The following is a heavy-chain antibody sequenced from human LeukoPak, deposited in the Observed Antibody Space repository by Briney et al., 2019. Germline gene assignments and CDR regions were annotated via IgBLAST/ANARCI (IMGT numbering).Heavy chain of an antibody. CDR3: AKSLYGSGSYYNWFDP. J-gene: IGHJ5*02. CDR1: GYSISSGYY. D-gene: IGHD3-10*01. CDR2: INHRGST. Sequence: PSETLSLTCTVSGYSISSGYYWGWIRQPPGKGLEWIGEINHRGSTNYNPSLKRRVTMSLDTSKNQFSLKLSSVTAADTAVYYCAKSLYGSGSYYNWFDPWGQGTLVTVSS. V-gene: IGHV4-38-2*02.